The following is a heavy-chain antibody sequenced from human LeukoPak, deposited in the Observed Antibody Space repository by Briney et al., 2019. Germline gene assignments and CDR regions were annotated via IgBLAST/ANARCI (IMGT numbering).Heavy chain of an antibody. J-gene: IGHJ4*02. CDR2: ISSGSETR. D-gene: IGHD4-11*01. CDR3: AREPSTDFDY. Sequence: GGSLRLSCEASGFTFSGHSMNWVRQAPGKGLEWVSYISSGSETRYYADSVKGRFTISRDNAKNSLYLQMNSLRAEDTAVYYCAREPSTDFDYWGQGTLVTVSS. V-gene: IGHV3-48*04. CDR1: GFTFSGHS.